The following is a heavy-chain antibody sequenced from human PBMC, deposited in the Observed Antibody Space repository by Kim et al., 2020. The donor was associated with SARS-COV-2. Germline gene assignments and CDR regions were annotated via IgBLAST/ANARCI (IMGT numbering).Heavy chain of an antibody. CDR3: ARDADLYDSSLWECDAFDI. CDR2: ISYDGSNK. V-gene: IGHV3-30-3*01. Sequence: GGSLRLSCAASGFTFSSYAMHWVRQAPGKGLEWVAVISYDGSNKYYADSVKGRFTISRDNSKNTLYLQMNSLRAEDTAVYYCARDADLYDSSLWECDAFDIWGQGTMVTVSS. D-gene: IGHD3-22*01. J-gene: IGHJ3*02. CDR1: GFTFSSYA.